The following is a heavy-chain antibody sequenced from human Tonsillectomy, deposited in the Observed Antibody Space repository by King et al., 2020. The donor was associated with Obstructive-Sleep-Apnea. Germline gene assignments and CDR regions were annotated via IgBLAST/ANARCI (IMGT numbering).Heavy chain of an antibody. CDR1: GGSINSYY. D-gene: IGHD5-24*01. J-gene: IGHJ4*02. CDR3: ARDRVGRYGYNRFDY. Sequence: VQLQESGPGLVKPSETLSLTCTVSGGSINSYYWSWIRQTPGKGLEWIGYISYSGSTNYNPSLKGRVTLSVDTSKNQFSLKLSSVTAADTAVYYCARDRVGRYGYNRFDYWGQGTLVTVSS. V-gene: IGHV4-59*01. CDR2: ISYSGST.